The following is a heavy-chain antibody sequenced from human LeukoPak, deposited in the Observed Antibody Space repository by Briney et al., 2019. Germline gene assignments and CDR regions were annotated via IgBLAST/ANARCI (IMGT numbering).Heavy chain of an antibody. CDR2: IYSGGST. D-gene: IGHD4-23*01. CDR3: ARVPDYGGGMDV. J-gene: IGHJ6*03. Sequence: GGSLRLSCAASGFTVSSNYMSWVRQAPGKGLEWVSVIYSGGSTYYADSVKGRSTISRDTSKSTLYLQMNSLRAEDTAVYYCARVPDYGGGMDVWGKGTTVTVSS. CDR1: GFTVSSNY. V-gene: IGHV3-53*01.